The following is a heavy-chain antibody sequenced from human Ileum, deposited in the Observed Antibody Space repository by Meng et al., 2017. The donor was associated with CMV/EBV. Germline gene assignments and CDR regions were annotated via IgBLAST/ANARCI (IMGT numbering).Heavy chain of an antibody. CDR2: VNGGGGST. D-gene: IGHD4-23*01. V-gene: IGHV3-23*01. CDR3: AKRLIGTWGNSDAFDF. J-gene: IGHJ3*01. Sequence: GGSLRLSCAASGFTFSGYSMSWVRQAPGQGLEWVSNVNGGGGSTYYADSVKGRFTISRDYSKNNLYLQMNSLRAEDTAVYYCAKRLIGTWGNSDAFDFWGQGTRVTVSS. CDR1: GFTFSGYS.